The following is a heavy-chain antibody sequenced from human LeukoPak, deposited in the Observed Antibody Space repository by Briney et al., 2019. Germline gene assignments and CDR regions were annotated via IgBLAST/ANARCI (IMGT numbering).Heavy chain of an antibody. CDR3: ARSPALPH. V-gene: IGHV3-21*01. J-gene: IGHJ4*02. Sequence: PGGSLRLSCAASGFTFSSYSMNWVRQAPGKGLEWVSSISSSSRYIYYADSVKGRFTISRDNAENSLYLQMNSLRVDDTAVYYCARSPALPHWGQGTLVTVSS. CDR2: ISSSSRYI. CDR1: GFTFSSYS.